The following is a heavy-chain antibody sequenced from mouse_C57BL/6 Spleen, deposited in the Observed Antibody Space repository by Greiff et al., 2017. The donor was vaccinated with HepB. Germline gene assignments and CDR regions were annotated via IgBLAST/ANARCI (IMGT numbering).Heavy chain of an antibody. CDR3: GTVDY. Sequence: QVQLQQSGAELVMPGASVKLSCKASGYTFTSYWMHWVKQRPGQGLEWIGEIDPSDSYTNYNQKFKGKSTLTVDKSSSTAYMQLSSLTSEDSAVYYCGTVDYWGQGTTLTVSS. CDR1: GYTFTSYW. V-gene: IGHV1-69*01. D-gene: IGHD3-3*01. J-gene: IGHJ2*01. CDR2: IDPSDSYT.